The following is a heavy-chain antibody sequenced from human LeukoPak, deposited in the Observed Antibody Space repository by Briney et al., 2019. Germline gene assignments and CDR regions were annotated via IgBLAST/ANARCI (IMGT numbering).Heavy chain of an antibody. CDR2: IYYSGST. Sequence: SETLSLTCTVSGGSISSYYWSWIRQPPGKGLEWIGYIYYSGSTNYNPSLKSRVTISVDTSKNQFSLKLSSVTAADTAVYYCARTHCGGGSCYSDYWGQGTLVTVS. CDR3: ARTHCGGGSCYSDY. V-gene: IGHV4-59*08. CDR1: GGSISSYY. J-gene: IGHJ4*02. D-gene: IGHD2-15*01.